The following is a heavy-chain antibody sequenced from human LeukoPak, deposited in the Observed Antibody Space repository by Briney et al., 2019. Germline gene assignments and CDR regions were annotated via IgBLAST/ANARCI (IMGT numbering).Heavy chain of an antibody. J-gene: IGHJ4*02. V-gene: IGHV4-34*01. CDR3: ARGRRSDWSSYYFDY. Sequence: SETLSLTCAVYGGSFSGYYWSWIRQPPGKGLEWIGEINHSGSTNYNPSLKSRVTISVDTSKNQFSLKLSSVTAADTAVYYCARGRRSDWSSYYFDYWGQGTLVTVSS. D-gene: IGHD6-19*01. CDR1: GGSFSGYY. CDR2: INHSGST.